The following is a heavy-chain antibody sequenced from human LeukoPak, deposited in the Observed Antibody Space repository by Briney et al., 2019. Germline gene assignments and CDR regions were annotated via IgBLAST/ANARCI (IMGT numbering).Heavy chain of an antibody. CDR3: AKERGISYTYEFDY. V-gene: IGHV3-23*01. D-gene: IGHD3-16*01. CDR2: ISGSGGST. Sequence: PGGSLRLSCAASGFTFSSYAMSWVRQAPGKGLEWVSAISGSGGSTYYADSVKGRFTISRDNSRNTLYLQMSSLRAEDTAIYYCAKERGISYTYEFDYWGQGALVTVSS. CDR1: GFTFSSYA. J-gene: IGHJ4*02.